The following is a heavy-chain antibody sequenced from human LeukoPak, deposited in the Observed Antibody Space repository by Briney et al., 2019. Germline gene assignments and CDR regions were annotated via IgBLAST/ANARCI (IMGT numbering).Heavy chain of an antibody. CDR2: IYYSGST. Sequence: SETLSLTCTVSGGSISSSSYYWGWIRQPPGKGLEWIGSIYYSGSTYYNPSLKSRVTISVDTSKNQFSLKLSSVTAADTAVYYCARNIRGYSYGLPYYFDYWGQGTLVTASS. CDR1: GGSISSSSYY. CDR3: ARNIRGYSYGLPYYFDY. J-gene: IGHJ4*02. D-gene: IGHD5-18*01. V-gene: IGHV4-39*01.